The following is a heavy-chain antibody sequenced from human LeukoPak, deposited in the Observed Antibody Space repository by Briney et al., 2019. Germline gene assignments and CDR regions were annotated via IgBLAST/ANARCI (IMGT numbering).Heavy chain of an antibody. CDR1: GYSISSGYY. J-gene: IGHJ4*02. D-gene: IGHD3-10*01. V-gene: IGHV4-38-2*02. CDR2: IYHSGST. Sequence: KTSETLSLTCTVSGYSISSGYYWGWIRQPPGKGLEWIGSIYHSGSTYYNPSLMSRVTISVDTSKNQFSLKLSSVTAADTAVYYCARVGDYLDYWGQGTLVTVSS. CDR3: ARVGDYLDY.